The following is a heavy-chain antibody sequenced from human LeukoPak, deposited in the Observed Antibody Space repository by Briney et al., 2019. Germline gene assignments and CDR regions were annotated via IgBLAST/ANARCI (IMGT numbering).Heavy chain of an antibody. CDR2: IYYSGST. Sequence: NPSETLSLTCTVSGGYISSYYWSWNRQPPGKGLEWIGYIYYSGSTNYNPSLKSRVTISVDTSKNQFSLKLSSVTAADTAVYYCARATSGIAAAGQLYFDYWGQGALVTVSS. CDR1: GGYISSYY. V-gene: IGHV4-59*01. D-gene: IGHD6-13*01. CDR3: ARATSGIAAAGQLYFDY. J-gene: IGHJ4*02.